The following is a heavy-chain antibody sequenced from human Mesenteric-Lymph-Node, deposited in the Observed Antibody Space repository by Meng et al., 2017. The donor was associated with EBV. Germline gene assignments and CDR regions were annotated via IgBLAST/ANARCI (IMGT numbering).Heavy chain of an antibody. D-gene: IGHD3-16*01. Sequence: VQWPDSGPGLGKPSETLSLTRTVSGCCVSSGNYYWRSIRRPPGKQLEWIVDIFYRGSTTHNTSLNSRGAISVDTSKNKLFPMLLYSTAADTTANYCWRNFLSDGGIDFWGQGTLVTVSS. CDR1: GCCVSSGNYY. CDR2: IFYRGST. V-gene: IGHV4-61*01. CDR3: WRNFLSDGGIDF. J-gene: IGHJ1*01.